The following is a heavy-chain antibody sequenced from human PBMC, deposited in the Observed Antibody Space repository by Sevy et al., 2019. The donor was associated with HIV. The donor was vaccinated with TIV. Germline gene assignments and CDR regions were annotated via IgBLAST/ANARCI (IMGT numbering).Heavy chain of an antibody. D-gene: IGHD2-2*01. CDR1: GFSFSNYA. Sequence: GGSLRLSCAASGFSFSNYAMGWVRQTPGKGLEWFSAITDGGGDTYHADSVKGWFNISRDNSKNVLFLQMNSLRADDTALYYCAKGSAASRPYYFDYWGQGTLVTVSS. V-gene: IGHV3-23*01. J-gene: IGHJ4*02. CDR2: ITDGGGDT. CDR3: AKGSAASRPYYFDY.